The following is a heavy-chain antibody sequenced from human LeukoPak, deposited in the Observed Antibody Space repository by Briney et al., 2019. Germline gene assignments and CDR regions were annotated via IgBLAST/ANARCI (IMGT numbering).Heavy chain of an antibody. CDR1: GFTFSSYW. D-gene: IGHD2-2*01. V-gene: IGHV3-7*01. Sequence: GGSLRLSCAASGFTFSSYWMSWVRQAPVKGLEWVANIKQDGSEKYYVDSVKGRFTISRDNAKNSLYLQMNSLRAEDTAVYYCARSDCSSTSCYSYYGMDVWGQGTTVTVSS. CDR2: IKQDGSEK. CDR3: ARSDCSSTSCYSYYGMDV. J-gene: IGHJ6*02.